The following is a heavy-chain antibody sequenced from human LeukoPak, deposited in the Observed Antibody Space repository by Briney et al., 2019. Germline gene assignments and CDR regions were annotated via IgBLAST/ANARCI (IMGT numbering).Heavy chain of an antibody. J-gene: IGHJ4*02. Sequence: GESLKISCKGSGYSFTSYWIGWVRQAPGQGLEWMGRINPNSGGTNYAQKFQGRVTMTRDTSISTAYMELSRLRSDDTAVYYCARGVPLEPYWGQGTLVTVSS. CDR1: GYSFTSYW. CDR2: INPNSGGT. CDR3: ARGVPLEPY. V-gene: IGHV1-2*06. D-gene: IGHD1-1*01.